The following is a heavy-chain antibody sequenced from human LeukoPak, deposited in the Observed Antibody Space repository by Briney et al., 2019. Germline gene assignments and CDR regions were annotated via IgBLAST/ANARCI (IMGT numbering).Heavy chain of an antibody. Sequence: GWISDYNRNTNSPQKLQGRVTMTTDTSTSTAYTELRSLRSDDTAVYYCARDRIAIFGADYWGQGTLVTVSS. CDR2: ISDYNRNT. CDR3: ARDRIAIFGADY. D-gene: IGHD3-3*01. V-gene: IGHV1-18*01. J-gene: IGHJ4*02.